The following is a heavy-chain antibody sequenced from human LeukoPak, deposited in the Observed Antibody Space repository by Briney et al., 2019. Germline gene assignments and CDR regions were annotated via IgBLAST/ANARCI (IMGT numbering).Heavy chain of an antibody. CDR1: GFTFSSYS. J-gene: IGHJ4*02. Sequence: GGSLRLSCAASGFTFSSYSMNWVRQAPGKGLEWISYIISSSSTIYYADSVKGRFTISRDNAKNSLFLQVNSLRAADTAVYYCARGINTAMALGYYFDNWGQGTLVTVSS. CDR3: ARGINTAMALGYYFDN. D-gene: IGHD5-18*01. CDR2: IISSSSTI. V-gene: IGHV3-48*01.